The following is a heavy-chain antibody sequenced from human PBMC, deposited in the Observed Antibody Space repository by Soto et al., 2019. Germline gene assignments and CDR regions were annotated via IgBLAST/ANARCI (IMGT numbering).Heavy chain of an antibody. CDR3: ARGRKAYSSSWYVD. CDR1: GGSVSGYC. Sequence: QVQLQESGPGLVKPSETLSLNCAVSGGSVSGYCWSWIRQPPGTGLAWIGEINDSGGTNYTPTLKSRVSISVDTAKNQFSLNLSSVTAADTAVYHCARGRKAYSSSWYVDWGQGTLGTVSS. D-gene: IGHD6-13*01. CDR2: INDSGGT. J-gene: IGHJ4*02. V-gene: IGHV4-34*01.